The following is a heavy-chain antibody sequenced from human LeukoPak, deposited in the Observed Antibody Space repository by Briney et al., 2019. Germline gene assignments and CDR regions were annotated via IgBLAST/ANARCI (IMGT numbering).Heavy chain of an antibody. V-gene: IGHV4-34*01. CDR1: GASLSGYY. J-gene: IGHJ4*02. Sequence: SETLSLTCGVYGASLSGYYWSWIRQPPGKGLEWIGEINHSRSTNYNPSLKSRVTISVDTSKNQFSLNLSSVTAADTAVYYCAGGYGDLTFDYWGQGTLVTVSS. D-gene: IGHD4-17*01. CDR3: AGGYGDLTFDY. CDR2: INHSRST.